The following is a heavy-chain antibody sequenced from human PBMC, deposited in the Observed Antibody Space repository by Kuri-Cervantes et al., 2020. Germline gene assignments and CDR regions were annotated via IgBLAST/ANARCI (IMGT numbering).Heavy chain of an antibody. CDR3: ARHGEWFDY. Sequence: SCTVSGGSISSGSYYWSWIRQPAGKGLEWIGRIYTSGSTNYNPSLKSRVTMSVDTSKNQFSLKLSSVTAADTAVYYCARHGEWFDYWGQGTLVTVSS. D-gene: IGHD3-10*01. CDR1: GGSISSGSYY. CDR2: IYTSGST. J-gene: IGHJ4*02. V-gene: IGHV4-61*02.